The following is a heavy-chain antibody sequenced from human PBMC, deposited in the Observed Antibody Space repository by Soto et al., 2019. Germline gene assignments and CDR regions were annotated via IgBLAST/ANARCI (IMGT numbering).Heavy chain of an antibody. D-gene: IGHD3-10*01. V-gene: IGHV4-31*03. CDR2: IYYSGST. J-gene: IGHJ4*02. CDR3: ARGVTMVRGVIHTPYFDY. Sequence: QVQLQESGPGLVKPSQTLSLTCTVSGGSISSGGYYWSWIRQHPWKGLEWIGYIYYSGSTHYNPSLKSRVTISVDTSKNQFSLKLSSVTAADTAVYYCARGVTMVRGVIHTPYFDYWGQGTLVTVSS. CDR1: GGSISSGGYY.